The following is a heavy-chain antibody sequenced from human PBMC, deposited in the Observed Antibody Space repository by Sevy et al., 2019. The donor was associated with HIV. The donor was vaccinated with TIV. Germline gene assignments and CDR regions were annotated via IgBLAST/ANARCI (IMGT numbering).Heavy chain of an antibody. Sequence: GGSLRLSCTASGFTFGDYAMSWFRQAPGKGLEWVGFIRSKAYGGTTEYAAYVKGRFTISRDDSKSIAYLQMNSLKTEDTAVYYCTRERRGWNYYYYGMDVWGQGTTVTVSS. CDR2: IRSKAYGGTT. CDR1: GFTFGDYA. CDR3: TRERRGWNYYYYGMDV. J-gene: IGHJ6*02. D-gene: IGHD6-19*01. V-gene: IGHV3-49*03.